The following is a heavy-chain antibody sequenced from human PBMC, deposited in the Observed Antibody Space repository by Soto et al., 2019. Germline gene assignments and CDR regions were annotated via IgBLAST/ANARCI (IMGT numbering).Heavy chain of an antibody. CDR1: GGSISSGGYS. Sequence: SETLSLTCAVSGGSISSGGYSWSWIRQPPGKGLEWIGYIYHSGSTYYNPSLKSRIAISIDTSKNQFSLQLSSVTAADTAVYFCARDAGSTRAFDYWGQGTQVTVSS. V-gene: IGHV4-30-2*05. J-gene: IGHJ4*02. D-gene: IGHD2-15*01. CDR3: ARDAGSTRAFDY. CDR2: IYHSGST.